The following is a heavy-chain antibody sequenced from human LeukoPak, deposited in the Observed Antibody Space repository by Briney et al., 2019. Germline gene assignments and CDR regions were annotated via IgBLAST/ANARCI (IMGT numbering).Heavy chain of an antibody. CDR3: AKEQAPAAIYYYYYGMDV. V-gene: IGHV3-23*01. CDR2: ISGSGGST. Sequence: TGGSLRLSCAASGFTFSSYAKSWVRQAPGKGLEWVSAISGSGGSTYYADSVKGRFTISRDNSKNTLYLQMNSLRAEDTAVYYCAKEQAPAAIYYYYYGMDVWGQGTTVTVSS. CDR1: GFTFSSYA. J-gene: IGHJ6*02. D-gene: IGHD2-2*02.